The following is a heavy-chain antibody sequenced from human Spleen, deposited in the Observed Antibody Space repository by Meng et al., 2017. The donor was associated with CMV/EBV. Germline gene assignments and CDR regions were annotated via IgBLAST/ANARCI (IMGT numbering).Heavy chain of an antibody. J-gene: IGHJ5*02. CDR2: IIPIFGTA. D-gene: IGHD3-10*01. V-gene: IGHV1-69*01. CDR1: GVTFSSYA. CDR3: ARKRGLLWFGELSTDNWFDP. Sequence: QVQLVQSGAEVKKPGSSVKVSCKASGVTFSSYAISWVRQAPGQGLEWMGGIIPIFGTANYAQKFQGRVTITADESTGTAYMELSSLRSEDTAVYYCARKRGLLWFGELSTDNWFDPWGQGTLVTVSS.